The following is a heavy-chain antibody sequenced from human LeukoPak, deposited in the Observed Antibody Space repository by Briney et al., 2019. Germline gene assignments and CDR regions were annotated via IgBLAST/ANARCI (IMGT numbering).Heavy chain of an antibody. Sequence: SVKVSCKASGGTFSSYAISWVRQAPGQGLEWMGGIIPIFGTANYAQKFQGRVTITADESTSTAYMELSSLRSEDTAVYYCARTYYYDSSGSEAFDYWGQGTPVTVSS. CDR3: ARTYYYDSSGSEAFDY. CDR1: GGTFSSYA. CDR2: IIPIFGTA. D-gene: IGHD3-22*01. V-gene: IGHV1-69*13. J-gene: IGHJ4*02.